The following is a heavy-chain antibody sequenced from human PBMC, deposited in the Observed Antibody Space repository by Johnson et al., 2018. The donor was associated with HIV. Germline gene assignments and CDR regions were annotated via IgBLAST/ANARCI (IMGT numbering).Heavy chain of an antibody. D-gene: IGHD2-15*01. V-gene: IGHV3-53*01. CDR1: GLSVSINY. Sequence: VQLVESGGGVVQPGRSLRLSCAVSGLSVSINYITWVRQAPGKGLEWVSVIHSGGSTYYADSVKGRFTISRDNSKNTLYLQMNSLRAEETAVYYCCKFVGYCSGGGCYTPGDIWGRGTMVTVSS. CDR3: CKFVGYCSGGGCYTPGDI. CDR2: IHSGGST. J-gene: IGHJ3*02.